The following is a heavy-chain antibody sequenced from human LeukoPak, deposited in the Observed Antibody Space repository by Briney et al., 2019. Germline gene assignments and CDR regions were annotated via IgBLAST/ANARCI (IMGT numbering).Heavy chain of an antibody. Sequence: GGSLRLPCAASGFTFSDYYMNWVRQAPGKGLEWVSYITSSSPTIYYADSVKGRFTISRDKAKNSLYLQMNSLRDEDTALYYCARDALGGFDHWGQGTLVTVSS. CDR1: GFTFSDYY. CDR3: ARDALGGFDH. D-gene: IGHD3-10*01. CDR2: ITSSSPTI. V-gene: IGHV3-48*02. J-gene: IGHJ4*02.